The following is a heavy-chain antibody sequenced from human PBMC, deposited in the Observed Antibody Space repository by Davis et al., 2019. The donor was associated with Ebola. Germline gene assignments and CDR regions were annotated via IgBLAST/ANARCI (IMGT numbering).Heavy chain of an antibody. Sequence: GESLKISCAASGFTFSSYAMSWVRQAPGKGLEWVSAISGSGGSTYYADSVKGRFTISRDNSKNTLYLQMNSLRAEDTAVYYCAKDPSPPGYWGQGTLVTVSS. CDR2: ISGSGGST. CDR3: AKDPSPPGY. J-gene: IGHJ4*02. CDR1: GFTFSSYA. V-gene: IGHV3-23*01.